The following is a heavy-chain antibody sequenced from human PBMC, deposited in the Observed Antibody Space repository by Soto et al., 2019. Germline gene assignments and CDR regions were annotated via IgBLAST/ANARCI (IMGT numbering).Heavy chain of an antibody. CDR3: VRAPDYYGSGSYSEFDY. Sequence: PSETLSLTCAVYGGSFSGYYWSWIRQPPGKGLEWIGEINHSGSTNYNPSLKSRVTISVDTSKNQFSLKLSSVTAADTAVYYCVRAPDYYGSGSYSEFDYWGQGTLVTVSS. V-gene: IGHV4-34*01. D-gene: IGHD3-10*01. J-gene: IGHJ4*02. CDR2: INHSGST. CDR1: GGSFSGYY.